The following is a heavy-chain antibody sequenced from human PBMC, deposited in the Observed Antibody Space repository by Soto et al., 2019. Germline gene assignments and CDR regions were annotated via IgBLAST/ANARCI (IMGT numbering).Heavy chain of an antibody. D-gene: IGHD3-22*01. V-gene: IGHV4-30-2*01. CDR1: GGSISSGGYS. J-gene: IGHJ5*02. CDR3: ARETYNFHSSGYLRWFDP. CDR2: IYHSGST. Sequence: PSETLSLTCAVSGGSISSGGYSWSWIRQPPGKGLEWIGYIYHSGSTYYNPSLKSRVTISVDRSKNQFSLELRSVTAADTAVYFCARETYNFHSSGYLRWFDPWGQGTLVTVSS.